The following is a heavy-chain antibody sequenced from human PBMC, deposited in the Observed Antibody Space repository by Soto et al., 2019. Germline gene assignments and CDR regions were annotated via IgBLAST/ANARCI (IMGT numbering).Heavy chain of an antibody. V-gene: IGHV3-30*18. Sequence: LGGSLRLSCASSVFTFSSYGMHWVRQAPGKGLEWVAVMSYDGSNKDYADPVKGRFTISRDNSKNTLYLQMNSMRAEDTAVYYCAKAGITGTTSLLDYWGQGTLVTVSS. CDR3: AKAGITGTTSLLDY. J-gene: IGHJ4*02. D-gene: IGHD1-7*01. CDR1: VFTFSSYG. CDR2: MSYDGSNK.